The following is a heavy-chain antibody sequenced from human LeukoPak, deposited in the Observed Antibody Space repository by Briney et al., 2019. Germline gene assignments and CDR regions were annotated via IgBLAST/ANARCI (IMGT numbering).Heavy chain of an antibody. CDR1: GGPINSNIYY. D-gene: IGHD3-22*01. J-gene: IGHJ4*02. CDR3: AREAGSYDSSGYYSLYYSFDY. CDR2: IYYSGST. Sequence: SETLSLTCNVSGGPINSNIYYWAWVRQPPGKGLEWIGSIYYSGSTYYNPSLKSRITISVDTFRSQVSLKMRSVTAADTAVYYCAREAGSYDSSGYYSLYYSFDYWGQGTLVTVSS. V-gene: IGHV4-39*02.